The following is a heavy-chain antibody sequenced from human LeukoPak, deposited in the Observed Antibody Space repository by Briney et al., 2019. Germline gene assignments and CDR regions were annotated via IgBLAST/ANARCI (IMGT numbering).Heavy chain of an antibody. CDR2: IYYSGST. Sequence: SETLSLTCTVSGGSISSYYWTWIRQPPGKGLEWIGYIYYSGSTIYNPSLKSRVTMSVDTSKNQFSLKLISVTAADTAVYYRARAGRDGYSPASDSFDIWGQGKTVTVSS. V-gene: IGHV4-59*12. J-gene: IGHJ3*02. D-gene: IGHD5-24*01. CDR3: ARAGRDGYSPASDSFDI. CDR1: GGSISSYY.